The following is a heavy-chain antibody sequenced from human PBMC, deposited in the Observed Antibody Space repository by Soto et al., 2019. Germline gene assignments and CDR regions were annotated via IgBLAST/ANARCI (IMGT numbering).Heavy chain of an antibody. J-gene: IGHJ6*02. CDR3: ANGLEARDCFSYGMDV. CDR2: ISWNSGSI. CDR1: GFTFDDYA. D-gene: IGHD2-21*01. Sequence: EVQLVESGGGLVQPGRALRLSCAASGFTFDDYAMHWVRQAPGKGLEWVSGISWNSGSIGYADSVKGRFTISRDNAKNSLYLQMNILRAEYTALYYCANGLEARDCFSYGMDVWGQGTTVTVSS. V-gene: IGHV3-9*01.